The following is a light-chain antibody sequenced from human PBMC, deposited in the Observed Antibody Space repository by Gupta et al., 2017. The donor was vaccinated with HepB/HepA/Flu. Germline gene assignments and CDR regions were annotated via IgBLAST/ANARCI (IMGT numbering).Light chain of an antibody. CDR1: KLGDKY. CDR2: QDS. Sequence: SYELTQPPSVSVSPGQTASIACSGDKLGDKYACWYQQKPGQAPVLVMYQDSKRPAGIPARFSGSNSGNTATLTISGTQAMDEAYYYCQAGDSSTAEVFGGGTKLTVL. J-gene: IGLJ2*01. CDR3: QAGDSSTAEV. V-gene: IGLV3-1*01.